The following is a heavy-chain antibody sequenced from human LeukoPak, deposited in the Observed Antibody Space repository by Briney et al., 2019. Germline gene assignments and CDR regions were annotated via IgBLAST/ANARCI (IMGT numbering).Heavy chain of an antibody. CDR3: AQLCAGISVGSCFDC. D-gene: IGHD6-19*01. CDR1: GFTFNNYA. Sequence: GGSLRLSCAASGFTFNNYAMSWVRQAPGKGLEWVSSISGGGGTTWYVNSAKGRFTISRDNSKNTLSLQMNSLRAEDTAVYYCAQLCAGISVGSCFDCWGQGTLVTVSS. CDR2: ISGGGGTT. J-gene: IGHJ4*02. V-gene: IGHV3-23*01.